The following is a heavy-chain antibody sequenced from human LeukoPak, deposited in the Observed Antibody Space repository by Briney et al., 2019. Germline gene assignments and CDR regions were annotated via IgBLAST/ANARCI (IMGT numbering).Heavy chain of an antibody. CDR2: INSDGSIT. V-gene: IGHV3-74*01. D-gene: IGHD2-15*01. J-gene: IGHJ3*02. CDR3: ARDGYCSGGSCYSFAFDI. CDR1: GFTFTTYW. Sequence: PGGSLRLSCAASGFTFTTYWMHWVRQAPGKGLVWVSHINSDGSITSYADSVKGRFTISRDNAKNSLYLQMNSLRAEDTAVYYCARDGYCSGGSCYSFAFDIWGQGTMVTVSS.